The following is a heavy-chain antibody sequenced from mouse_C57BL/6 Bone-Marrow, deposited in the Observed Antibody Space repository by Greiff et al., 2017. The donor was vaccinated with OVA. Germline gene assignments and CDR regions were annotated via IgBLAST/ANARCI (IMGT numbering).Heavy chain of an antibody. Sequence: EVMLVESGGDLVKPGGSLKLSCAASGFIFSSYGMSWVRQTPDKRLEWVATISSGGSYTYYPDSVKGRFTISRDNAKNTLYLKMSSLKSEDTAMYYCAREKSYDRGYYYAMDYWGQGTSVTVSS. CDR2: ISSGGSYT. D-gene: IGHD2-12*01. V-gene: IGHV5-6*02. CDR3: AREKSYDRGYYYAMDY. CDR1: GFIFSSYG. J-gene: IGHJ4*01.